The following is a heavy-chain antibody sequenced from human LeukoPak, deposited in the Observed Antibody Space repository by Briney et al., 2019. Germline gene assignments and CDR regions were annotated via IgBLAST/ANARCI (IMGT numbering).Heavy chain of an antibody. Sequence: PGGSLRLSCAASGFTFSSYGMHWVRQAPGKGLEWVAVISYDGSNKYYADSVKGRFTISRDNSKNTLYLQMNSLRAEDTAVYYCARVSRITIFGVVPYFDYWGQGTLVTVSS. D-gene: IGHD3-3*01. J-gene: IGHJ4*02. V-gene: IGHV3-30*03. CDR1: GFTFSSYG. CDR3: ARVSRITIFGVVPYFDY. CDR2: ISYDGSNK.